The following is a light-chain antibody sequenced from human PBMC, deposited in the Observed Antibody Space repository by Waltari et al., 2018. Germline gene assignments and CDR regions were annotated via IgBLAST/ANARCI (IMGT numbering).Light chain of an antibody. CDR2: DVT. J-gene: IGLJ3*02. Sequence: QSALTQPASVSGSPGQSITISRPGRSSDVGAYNYVSWYQQHPGKAPKLMIYDVTNRPSGVSNRFSGSKSGNTASLTISGLQADDEADYYCCSYAGTSTFVVFGGGTKLTVL. CDR1: SSDVGAYNY. CDR3: CSYAGTSTFVV. V-gene: IGLV2-23*02.